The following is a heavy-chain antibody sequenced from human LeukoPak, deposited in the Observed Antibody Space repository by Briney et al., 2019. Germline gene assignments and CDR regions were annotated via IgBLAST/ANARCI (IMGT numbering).Heavy chain of an antibody. CDR1: GGSISSYY. CDR3: ASTYSSSWTSNWFDP. J-gene: IGHJ5*02. D-gene: IGHD6-13*01. CDR2: NYTSGST. Sequence: SETLSLTCTVSGGSISSYYWSWIRQPAGKGLEWIGRNYTSGSTNYNPSLKSRVTMSVDTSKNQFSLKLSSVTAADTAVYYCASTYSSSWTSNWFDPWGQGTLVTVSS. V-gene: IGHV4-4*07.